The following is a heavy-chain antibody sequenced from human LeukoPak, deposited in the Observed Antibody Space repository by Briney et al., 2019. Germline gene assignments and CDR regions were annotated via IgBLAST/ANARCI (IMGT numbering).Heavy chain of an antibody. J-gene: IGHJ4*02. V-gene: IGHV4-39*01. D-gene: IGHD1-26*01. Sequence: PAETLSLTCAVYGGSFSSYYWGWIRQPPGKGLEWIGCIYNGGSTYYNPSPKSRLNISVDTPKNQFSLKLSSVTDADTAVYYCARLGGLLSAYWGQGTLVTVSS. CDR1: GGSFSSYY. CDR3: ARLGGLLSAY. CDR2: IYNGGST.